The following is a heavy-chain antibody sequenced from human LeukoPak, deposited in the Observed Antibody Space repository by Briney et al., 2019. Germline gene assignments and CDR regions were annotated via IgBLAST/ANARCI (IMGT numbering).Heavy chain of an antibody. J-gene: IGHJ4*02. Sequence: GGSLRLSCAASRFTFTNYWKGWVRQAPGKGLEWVANMKQDGSEKYYVDSVKDRFTISRDNAKNSLYLQMNSLRAEDTAVYYCAREHYFDYWGQGTLVTVSS. V-gene: IGHV3-7*01. CDR2: MKQDGSEK. CDR3: AREHYFDY. CDR1: RFTFTNYW.